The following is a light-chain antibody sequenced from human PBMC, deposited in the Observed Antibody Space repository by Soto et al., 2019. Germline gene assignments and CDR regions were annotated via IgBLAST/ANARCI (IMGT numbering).Light chain of an antibody. Sequence: ELVMTQSPATLSVSPGGRATLSCRASQSVSSNLAWYQQKPGQTPRLLIYGASTRATGVPARFSGSGSGTEFILTISTLQSEDFAVYYCQQYNNWPYTFGQGTKLEIK. CDR2: GAS. CDR1: QSVSSN. CDR3: QQYNNWPYT. V-gene: IGKV3-15*01. J-gene: IGKJ2*01.